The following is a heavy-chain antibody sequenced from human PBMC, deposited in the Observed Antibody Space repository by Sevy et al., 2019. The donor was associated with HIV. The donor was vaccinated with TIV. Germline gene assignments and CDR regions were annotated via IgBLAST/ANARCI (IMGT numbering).Heavy chain of an antibody. J-gene: IGHJ4*02. Sequence: LSLTCAASAFNFSIYGMHSVRQAPDKGLEWVALIWYDGSNKYYADSVKGRFTISRDNSKSTLYLQMNSLRAEDTAVYYWARGRDYGNFDYWGQGTLVTVSS. CDR2: IWYDGSNK. CDR1: AFNFSIYG. D-gene: IGHD4-17*01. CDR3: ARGRDYGNFDY. V-gene: IGHV3-33*03.